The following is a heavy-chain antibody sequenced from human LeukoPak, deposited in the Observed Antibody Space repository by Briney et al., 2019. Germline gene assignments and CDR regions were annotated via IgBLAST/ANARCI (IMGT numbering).Heavy chain of an antibody. V-gene: IGHV3-48*03. D-gene: IGHD3-10*01. J-gene: IGHJ6*03. CDR1: GFTFSSYE. CDR3: ARVHSGSSPAVYYYYYYMDV. CDR2: ISSSGSTI. Sequence: GGSLRLSCAASGFTFSSYEMNWVRQAPGKGLEWVSCISSSGSTIYYADSVEGRFTISRDNAKNSLYLQMNSLRAEDTAVYYCARVHSGSSPAVYYYYYYMDVWGKGTTVTISS.